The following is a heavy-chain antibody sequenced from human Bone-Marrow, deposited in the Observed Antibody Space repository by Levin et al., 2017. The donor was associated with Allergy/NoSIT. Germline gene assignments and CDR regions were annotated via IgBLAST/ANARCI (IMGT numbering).Heavy chain of an antibody. CDR1: GSSITNHY. CDR2: IINSVSTT. CDR3: AGDRGIVGDGVAYYFDY. V-gene: IGHV3-11*01. D-gene: IGHD1-26*01. Sequence: GGSLRLSWAASGSSITNHYMSWNRPPPGKCPEWASSIINSVSTTDHADFVKGRSTTSRDNAKHLLYLQMNSLTAEDTAVYYCAGDRGIVGDGVAYYFDYWGQGALVTVSS. J-gene: IGHJ4*02.